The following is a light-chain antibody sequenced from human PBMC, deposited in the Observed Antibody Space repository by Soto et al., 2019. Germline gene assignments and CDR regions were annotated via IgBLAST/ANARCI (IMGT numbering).Light chain of an antibody. Sequence: EIVLTQSPGTLSLSPGERATLSCWASQRVSSTYLSWYQQKPGQAPRLVIYGVSTRATGIPDRVSGSGSGTDFTLIISRLEPEDSAFYYCQQDSNSTWTLGQGTKVEIK. CDR1: QRVSSTY. CDR2: GVS. V-gene: IGKV3-20*01. CDR3: QQDSNSTWT. J-gene: IGKJ1*01.